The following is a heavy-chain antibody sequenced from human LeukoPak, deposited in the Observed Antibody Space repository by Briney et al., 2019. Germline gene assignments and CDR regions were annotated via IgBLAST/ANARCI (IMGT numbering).Heavy chain of an antibody. D-gene: IGHD3/OR15-3a*01. Sequence: GGSLRLSCAASGFTFSSYAMSWVRQAPGKGLEWVSVIYSGGSTYYADSVKGRCTISRDNGKNSLYLQMNSLRAEDTAVYYCARDGRSDYWGQGTLVTVSS. CDR3: ARDGRSDY. CDR2: IYSGGST. V-gene: IGHV3-66*01. J-gene: IGHJ4*02. CDR1: GFTFSSYA.